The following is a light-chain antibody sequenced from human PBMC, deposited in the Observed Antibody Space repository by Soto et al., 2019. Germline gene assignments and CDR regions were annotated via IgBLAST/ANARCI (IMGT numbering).Light chain of an antibody. V-gene: IGKV1-39*01. CDR2: SAS. J-gene: IGKJ1*01. CDR3: HQTYSTPQT. Sequence: IQMTQSPSPLSASVGYRVTITVRAGQTVTDYLNWYQHKPGKAPKLLIYSASTLQSGVPSRFSGSGSGTDFTLTITSLQPEDFGTYYCHQTYSTPQTFGQGTKVDIK. CDR1: QTVTDY.